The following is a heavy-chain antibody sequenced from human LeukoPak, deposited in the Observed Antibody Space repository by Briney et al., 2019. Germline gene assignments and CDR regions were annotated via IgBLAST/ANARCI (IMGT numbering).Heavy chain of an antibody. D-gene: IGHD2-21*02. V-gene: IGHV4-39*07. CDR2: IYYSGST. J-gene: IGHJ5*02. CDR1: GGSISSSSYY. CDR3: ARGRIVVVTAIRGMRGWFDP. Sequence: PSETLSLTCTVSGGSISSSSYYWGWIRQPPGKGLEWIGSIYYSGSTYYNPSLKSRVTISVDTSKNQFSLKLSSVTAADTAVYYCARGRIVVVTAIRGMRGWFDPWGQGTLVTVSS.